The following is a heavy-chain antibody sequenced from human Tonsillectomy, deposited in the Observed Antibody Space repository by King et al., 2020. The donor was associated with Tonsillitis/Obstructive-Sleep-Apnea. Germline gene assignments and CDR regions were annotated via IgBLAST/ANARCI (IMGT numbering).Heavy chain of an antibody. J-gene: IGHJ4*02. CDR1: GFTFSNYA. D-gene: IGHD1-26*01. CDR3: ARGGTSIDY. Sequence: VQLVESGGGVVQPGRSLRLSCAASGFTFSNYAMHWVRQAPGKGLEWVAVISYDGSDKYYADSVKGRFTISRDNSKNTLYLQMNSLRAEDTAVYYCARGGTSIDYWGQGTLVTVSS. CDR2: ISYDGSDK. V-gene: IGHV3-30*04.